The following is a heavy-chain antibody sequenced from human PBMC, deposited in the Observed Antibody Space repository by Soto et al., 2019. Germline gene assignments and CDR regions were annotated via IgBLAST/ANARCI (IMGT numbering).Heavy chain of an antibody. J-gene: IGHJ5*02. CDR3: ARGVPAAGTDWFDP. V-gene: IGHV4-4*07. D-gene: IGHD6-13*01. CDR1: GGSISNSC. CDR2: VSSTGSS. Sequence: XETRSLTCTVAGGSISNSCRSWIRQSAEKRLEWIGRVSSTGSSYYNPSLKSRVTISVDTSKNQVSLNLTSVTAADTAVYYCARGVPAAGTDWFDPWGQGSLVTVSS.